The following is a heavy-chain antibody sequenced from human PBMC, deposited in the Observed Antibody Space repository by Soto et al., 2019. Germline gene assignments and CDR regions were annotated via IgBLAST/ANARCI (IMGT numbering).Heavy chain of an antibody. V-gene: IGHV4-59*01. D-gene: IGHD4-17*01. J-gene: IGHJ5*02. Sequence: SETLSLTCAVSGGSISSYYWSWIRQPPGKGLEWIGYIYYSGSTNYNPSLKSRVTIAVDTSKNQFSLKLSSVTAADTAVYYCARDRVYGDYEGENWFDPWGQGTLVTVSS. CDR3: ARDRVYGDYEGENWFDP. CDR2: IYYSGST. CDR1: GGSISSYY.